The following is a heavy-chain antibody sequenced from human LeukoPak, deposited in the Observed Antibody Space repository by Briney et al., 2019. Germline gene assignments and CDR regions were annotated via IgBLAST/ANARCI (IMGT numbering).Heavy chain of an antibody. J-gene: IGHJ4*02. CDR1: GYTLTELS. D-gene: IGHD3-10*01. V-gene: IGHV1-24*01. CDR3: ATYYGSGRNYFDY. CDR2: FDPEDGET. Sequence: ATVKVSCKVSGYTLTELSMHWVRQAPGKGLEWMGGFDPEDGETIYAQKFQGRVTMTEDTSTDTAYMELSSLRSEDTAVYYCATYYGSGRNYFDYWGQGTLVTVSS.